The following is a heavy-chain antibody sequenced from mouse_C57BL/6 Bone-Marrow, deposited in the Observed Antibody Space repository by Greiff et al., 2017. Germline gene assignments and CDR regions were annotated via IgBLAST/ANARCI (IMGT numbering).Heavy chain of an antibody. V-gene: IGHV1-53*01. J-gene: IGHJ3*01. Sequence: QVQLQQPGTELVKPGASVKLSCKASGYTFTSYWMHWVKQRPGQGLEWIGNINPSTGGTNYNEKFKSKATLTVDKSSSTAYMQLSSLTSEDSAVCCWARGGYAGSSSAWFAYWGQGTLVTVSA. CDR2: INPSTGGT. CDR1: GYTFTSYW. CDR3: ARGGYAGSSSAWFAY. D-gene: IGHD1-1*01.